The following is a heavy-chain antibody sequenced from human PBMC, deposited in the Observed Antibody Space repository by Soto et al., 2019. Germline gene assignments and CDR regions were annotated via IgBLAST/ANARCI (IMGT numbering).Heavy chain of an antibody. D-gene: IGHD4-17*01. Sequence: EVQLLESGGGLVQPGGSLRLSCAASGFTFGSYAMGWVRQGTGKGLEWVSTSSGSGAKTYYADSVKGRFTISRDNSENTLYLQMTSLRGDDTAVYYCAKDQVFDIRPAFDIWGQGTMVTVSS. CDR3: AKDQVFDIRPAFDI. CDR2: SSGSGAKT. CDR1: GFTFGSYA. J-gene: IGHJ3*02. V-gene: IGHV3-23*01.